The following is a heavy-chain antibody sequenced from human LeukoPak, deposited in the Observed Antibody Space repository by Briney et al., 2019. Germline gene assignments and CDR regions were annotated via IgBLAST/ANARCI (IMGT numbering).Heavy chain of an antibody. D-gene: IGHD3-22*01. V-gene: IGHV3-30-3*01. CDR1: GFTFSSYA. J-gene: IGHJ3*02. CDR3: ARESIYYYDSSGGDAFDI. Sequence: GRSLRLSCAASGFTFSSYAMHWVRQAPGKGLEWVAVISYDGSNKYYADSVKGRFTISRDNSKNTLYLQMNSLRAEDTAVYYCARESIYYYDSSGGDAFDIWGQGTMVTVSS. CDR2: ISYDGSNK.